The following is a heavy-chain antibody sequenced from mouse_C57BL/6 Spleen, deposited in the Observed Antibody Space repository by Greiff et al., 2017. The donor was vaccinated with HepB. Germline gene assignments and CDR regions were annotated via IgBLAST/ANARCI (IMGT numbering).Heavy chain of an antibody. CDR3: ARRGGGLYYGSTFDV. Sequence: VQLQQSGAELVRPGTSVKMSCKASGYTFTNYWIGWAKQRPGHGLEWIGDIYPGGGYTNYNEKFKGKATLTADKSSSTAYMQFSSLTSEDSAIYYCARRGGGLYYGSTFDVWGTGTTVTVSS. J-gene: IGHJ1*03. CDR2: IYPGGGYT. V-gene: IGHV1-63*01. CDR1: GYTFTNYW. D-gene: IGHD1-1*01.